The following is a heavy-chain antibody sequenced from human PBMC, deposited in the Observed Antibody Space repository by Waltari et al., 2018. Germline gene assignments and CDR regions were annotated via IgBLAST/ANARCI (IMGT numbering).Heavy chain of an antibody. CDR3: AKGRKWELPLGY. CDR2: IGGSEGNT. CDR1: GFTFSSYA. V-gene: IGHV3-23*01. J-gene: IGHJ4*02. Sequence: EVQLLESGGGLVQPGGSLRLSCAASGFTFSSYAMSWVRQAPGKGVEWVSGIGGSEGNTNSADSVKGRFTITRYNSKNTLYLQMNSLRAEDTAVYYCAKGRKWELPLGYWGQGTLVTVSS. D-gene: IGHD1-26*01.